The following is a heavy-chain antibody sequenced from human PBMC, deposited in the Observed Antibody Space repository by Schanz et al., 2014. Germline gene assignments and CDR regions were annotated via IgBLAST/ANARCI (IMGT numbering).Heavy chain of an antibody. CDR3: ARPSDSSWYMDV. CDR2: IWFDGTNK. Sequence: QVQLVESGGGVVQPGRSLRLSCSASGFTLSSYGMHWVRQAPGKGLEWLAVIWFDGTNKYNADSVKGRFTISRDNSRKTLYLQMNSLRAEDTAVYYCARPSDSSWYMDVWGKGTTVTVSS. V-gene: IGHV3-33*01. CDR1: GFTLSSYG. D-gene: IGHD2-21*02. J-gene: IGHJ6*03.